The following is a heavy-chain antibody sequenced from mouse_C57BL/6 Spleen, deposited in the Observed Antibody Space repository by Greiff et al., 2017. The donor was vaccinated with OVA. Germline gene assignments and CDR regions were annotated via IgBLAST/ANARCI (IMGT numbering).Heavy chain of an antibody. Sequence: EVKLVESGGGLVQPGGSLSLSCAASGFTFTDYYMSWVRQPPGKALEWLGFIRNKANGYTTAYSASVKGRFTISRDNSQSILYLQMNALRAEDIATYDCARYRLGVYYAIDYWGQGTSVTVSS. V-gene: IGHV7-3*01. CDR2: IRNKANGYTT. J-gene: IGHJ4*01. CDR3: ARYRLGVYYAIDY. CDR1: GFTFTDYY. D-gene: IGHD1-2*01.